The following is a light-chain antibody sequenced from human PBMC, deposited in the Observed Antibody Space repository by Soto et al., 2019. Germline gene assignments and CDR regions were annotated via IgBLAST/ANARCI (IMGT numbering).Light chain of an antibody. CDR1: SSDVGGYNY. CDR2: EVS. J-gene: IGLJ1*01. V-gene: IGLV2-8*01. CDR3: SSYAGSNNQV. Sequence: QSVLTQPASVSGSPGQSITISCTGTSSDVGGYNYVSWYQQHPGRAPKLMIYEVSKRPSGVPDRFSGSKSGNTASLTVSGLQTEDEADYYCSSYAGSNNQVFGTGTKVTVL.